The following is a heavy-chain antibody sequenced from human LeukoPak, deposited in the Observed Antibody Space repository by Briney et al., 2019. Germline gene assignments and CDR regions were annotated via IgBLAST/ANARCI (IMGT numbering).Heavy chain of an antibody. D-gene: IGHD5-18*01. Sequence: SPRPSRAASGFTVSSYAMSWVRQAPRKRLYWDSGISLSGGSTYYADSVKGRFTISRDNSKNTLYLQMNSLRAEDTAVYYCAKRGGYVDTAMADGYYWGQGTLVTVSS. CDR1: GFTVSSYA. CDR3: AKRGGYVDTAMADGYY. V-gene: IGHV3-23*01. CDR2: ISLSGGST. J-gene: IGHJ4*02.